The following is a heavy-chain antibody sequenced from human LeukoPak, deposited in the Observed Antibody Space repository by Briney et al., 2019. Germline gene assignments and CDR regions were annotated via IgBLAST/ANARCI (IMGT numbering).Heavy chain of an antibody. D-gene: IGHD4-17*01. CDR2: IIPIFGTA. CDR3: ARVAGFYGDYGNFDY. Sequence: GASVKVSCKASGGAFSSYAISWVRQAPGQGLEWTGGIIPIFGTANYAQKFQGRVTITADKSTSTAYMELSSLRSEDTAVYYCARVAGFYGDYGNFDYWGQGTLVTVPS. J-gene: IGHJ4*02. V-gene: IGHV1-69*06. CDR1: GGAFSSYA.